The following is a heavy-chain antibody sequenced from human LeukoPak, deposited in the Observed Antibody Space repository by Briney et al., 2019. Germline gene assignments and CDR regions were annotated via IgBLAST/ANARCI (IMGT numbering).Heavy chain of an antibody. D-gene: IGHD6-13*01. CDR1: GFTFSIYA. Sequence: PGGSLRLSCAASGFTFSIYAMSWVRQAPGKGLEWASAISGSGSSTYYADSVKGRFTISRDNSKNTLYLQMNSLRAEDTAVYYCAARAAAGILDYWGQGTLVTVSS. CDR3: AARAAAGILDY. J-gene: IGHJ4*02. V-gene: IGHV3-23*01. CDR2: ISGSGSST.